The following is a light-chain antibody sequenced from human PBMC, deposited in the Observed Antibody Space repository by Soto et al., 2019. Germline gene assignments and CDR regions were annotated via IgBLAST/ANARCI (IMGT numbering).Light chain of an antibody. CDR1: SSDVGAYDY. CDR2: EVS. J-gene: IGLJ2*01. CDR3: SSYTIVSTLI. V-gene: IGLV2-14*01. Sequence: QSALTQPASVSGSPGQSITISCTGTSSDVGAYDYVSWYQQHPGNAPELMIYEVSNRPSGVSLRFSGSKSGNTACLTISGLQPDYESDYYCSSYTIVSTLIFGGWTKLTVL.